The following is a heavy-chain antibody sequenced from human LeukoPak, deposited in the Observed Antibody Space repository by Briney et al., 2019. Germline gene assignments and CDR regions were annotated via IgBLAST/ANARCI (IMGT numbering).Heavy chain of an antibody. D-gene: IGHD2-2*01. CDR2: IYTSGST. CDR1: GGSISSGSYY. V-gene: IGHV4-61*02. Sequence: SQTLSLTCTVSGGSISSGSYYWSWIRQPAGKGLEWIGRIYTSGSTNYNPSLKSRVTISVDTSKNQFSLKLSSVTAADTAVYYCAREGHYCSSTSCYAHFDYWGQGTLVTVSS. J-gene: IGHJ4*02. CDR3: AREGHYCSSTSCYAHFDY.